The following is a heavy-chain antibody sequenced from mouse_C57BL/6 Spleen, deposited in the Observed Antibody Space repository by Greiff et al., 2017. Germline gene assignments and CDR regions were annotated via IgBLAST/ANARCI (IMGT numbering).Heavy chain of an antibody. D-gene: IGHD2-4*01. V-gene: IGHV1-81*01. CDR1: GYTFTSYG. J-gene: IGHJ4*01. Sequence: VQLQQSGAELARPGASVKLSCKASGYTFTSYGISWVKQRTGQGLEWIGEIYPRSGNTYYNEKFKGKATLTADKSSSTAYMELRSLTSEDSAVYFCASGVYYDSYYAMDYWGQGTSVTVSS. CDR2: IYPRSGNT. CDR3: ASGVYYDSYYAMDY.